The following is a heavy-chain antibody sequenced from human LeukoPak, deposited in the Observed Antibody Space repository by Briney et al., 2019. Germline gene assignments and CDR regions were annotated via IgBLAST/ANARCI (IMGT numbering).Heavy chain of an antibody. Sequence: PGGSLRLSCAASGFTFSSYAMSWVRQAPGKGLEWVSTISGSDGSTYYADSVKGRFTISRDTSKNTLYLQMNSLRAEVTAVYYCAKTGAVAPLNWFDPWGQGTLVTVSS. J-gene: IGHJ5*02. CDR2: ISGSDGST. CDR1: GFTFSSYA. CDR3: AKTGAVAPLNWFDP. D-gene: IGHD6-19*01. V-gene: IGHV3-23*01.